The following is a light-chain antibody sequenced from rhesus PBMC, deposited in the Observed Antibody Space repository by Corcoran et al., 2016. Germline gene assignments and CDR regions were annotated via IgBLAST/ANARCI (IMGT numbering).Light chain of an antibody. Sequence: DIQMTQSPSSLSASVGDRVTITCRASQAITDDLAWYQQKPGETPKLLIYEASSLQSGIPSWFSGSGSGTDFTLTISSLQSEDFATYYCQHYYTTPWTFGQGTKVEIK. J-gene: IGKJ1*01. CDR2: EAS. CDR1: QAITDD. V-gene: IGKV1-25*01. CDR3: QHYYTTPWT.